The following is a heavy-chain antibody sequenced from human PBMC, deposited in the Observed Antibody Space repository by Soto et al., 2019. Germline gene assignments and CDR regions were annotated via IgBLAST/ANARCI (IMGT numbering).Heavy chain of an antibody. Sequence: EVQLVESGGGLVQPGGSLRLSCAASGFSFSDSAMHWVRQASGKGLEWIARIRSKANSYLIAYDESVRGRFIIPRDDSKNTAYLQMNDLTTEDTAIYYCARGGEMVLNDDWGQGTPVTVS. CDR2: IRSKANSYLI. CDR3: ARGGEMVLNDD. D-gene: IGHD6-13*01. J-gene: IGHJ4*02. CDR1: GFSFSDSA. V-gene: IGHV3-73*02.